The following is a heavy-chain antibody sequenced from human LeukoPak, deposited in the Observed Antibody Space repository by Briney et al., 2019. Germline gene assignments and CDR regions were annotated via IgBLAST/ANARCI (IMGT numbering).Heavy chain of an antibody. CDR3: ARPRGYDYDC. J-gene: IGHJ4*02. Sequence: SETLSLTCAVYGGSFSGYYWSWIRQPPGKGLEWIGEINHSGSTNYNPSLKSRVTISVETSKNQFSLKLSSVTAAATAVYYCARPRGYDYDCWGQGTLVTVSS. CDR1: GGSFSGYY. V-gene: IGHV4-34*01. D-gene: IGHD5-12*01. CDR2: INHSGST.